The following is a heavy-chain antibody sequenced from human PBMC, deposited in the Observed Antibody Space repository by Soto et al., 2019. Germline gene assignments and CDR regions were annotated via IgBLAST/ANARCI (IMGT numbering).Heavy chain of an antibody. D-gene: IGHD1-26*01. J-gene: IGHJ4*02. Sequence: SETLSLTCTVSGGSISSSSYYWGWIRQPPGKGLEWIGSIFYSGSTYYNPSLKSRVTISVDTSKSQFSLKLSSVTAADTAVYYCARQTPPWEILDYWGQGIPVTVSS. CDR3: ARQTPPWEILDY. V-gene: IGHV4-39*01. CDR2: IFYSGST. CDR1: GGSISSSSYY.